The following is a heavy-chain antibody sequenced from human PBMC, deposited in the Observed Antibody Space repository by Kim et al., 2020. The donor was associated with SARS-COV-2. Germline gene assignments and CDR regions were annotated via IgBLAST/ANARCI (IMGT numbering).Heavy chain of an antibody. D-gene: IGHD6-19*01. CDR2: IYSGGST. CDR1: GFTVSSNY. CDR3: ARAPTDSSGLTRYYYYYGMDV. Sequence: GGSLRLSCAASGFTVSSNYMSWVRQAPGKGLEWVSVIYSGGSTYYADSVKGRFTISRDNSKNTLYLQMNSLRAEDTAVYYCARAPTDSSGLTRYYYYYGMDVWGQGTTVTVSS. V-gene: IGHV3-66*01. J-gene: IGHJ6*02.